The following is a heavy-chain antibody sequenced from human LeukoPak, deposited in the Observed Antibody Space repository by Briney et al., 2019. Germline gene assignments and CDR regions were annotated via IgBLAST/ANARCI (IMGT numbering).Heavy chain of an antibody. D-gene: IGHD3-22*01. CDR2: ISGSGGST. J-gene: IGHJ4*02. Sequence: GGSLGSSVEAPGSPFSSYALSWVRRAPGKGLDWVSAISGSGGSTYYADSVEGRFTISRDNSKNTLYLQMNSLKAEDTAVYYCAREGYYDSSGNSIRFSYWGQGTLVTVSS. CDR3: AREGYYDSSGNSIRFSY. CDR1: GSPFSSYA. V-gene: IGHV3-23*01.